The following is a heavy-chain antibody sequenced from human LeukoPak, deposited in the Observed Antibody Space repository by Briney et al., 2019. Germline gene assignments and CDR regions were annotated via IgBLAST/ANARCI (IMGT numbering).Heavy chain of an antibody. Sequence: ASVKVSCKASGYTFTGYYMHWVRQAPGQGLEWMGWTNPNSGGTNYAQKFQGRVTMTRDTSISTAYMELSRLRSDDTAVYYCARGIVVVPAAIGGTYYYYMDVWGKGTTVTVSS. CDR3: ARGIVVVPAAIGGTYYYYMDV. V-gene: IGHV1-2*02. CDR1: GYTFTGYY. J-gene: IGHJ6*03. CDR2: TNPNSGGT. D-gene: IGHD2-2*02.